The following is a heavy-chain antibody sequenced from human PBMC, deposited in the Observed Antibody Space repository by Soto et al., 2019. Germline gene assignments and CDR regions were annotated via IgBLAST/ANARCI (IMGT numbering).Heavy chain of an antibody. CDR3: SRVDGSGLRVY. CDR1: GFTVSSNY. V-gene: IGHV3-53*04. D-gene: IGHD3-10*01. CDR2: IDSGGST. Sequence: EVQLVESGGGLVQPGGSLRLSCAASGFTVSSNYMSWVRQAPGKGLEWVSVIDSGGSTYYADSVKGRFTICRHKTKSTLYLQLNSMSAEATVVYYCSRVDGSGLRVYWVQGSLVPVSS. J-gene: IGHJ4*02.